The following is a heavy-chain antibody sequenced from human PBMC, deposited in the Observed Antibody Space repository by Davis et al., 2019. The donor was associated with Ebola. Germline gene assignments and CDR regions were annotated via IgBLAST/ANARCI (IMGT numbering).Heavy chain of an antibody. V-gene: IGHV4-38-2*02. Sequence: MPSETLSLTCTVSGYSISSGYYWGWIRQPPGKGPEWIGSIHHSGSTNYNPSLKSRVTISVDKSKNQFSLKLSSVTAADTAVYYCARMATTYYYYYGMDVWGKGTPVTVSS. CDR1: GYSISSGYY. CDR2: IHHSGST. D-gene: IGHD5-12*01. CDR3: ARMATTYYYYYGMDV. J-gene: IGHJ6*04.